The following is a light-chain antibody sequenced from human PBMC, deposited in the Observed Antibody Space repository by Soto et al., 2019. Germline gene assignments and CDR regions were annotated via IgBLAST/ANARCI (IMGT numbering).Light chain of an antibody. CDR1: SSDIG. Sequence: QSVLTQPRSVSGSPGQSVTISCTGTSSDIGVSWYQHHPGKAPKLMIHDVSKRPSGVPDRFSGSKSGNTASLTISGLLAEDEADYYCSSYTTNITPVVFGGGTKVTVL. J-gene: IGLJ2*01. CDR3: SSYTTNITPVV. V-gene: IGLV2-11*01. CDR2: DVS.